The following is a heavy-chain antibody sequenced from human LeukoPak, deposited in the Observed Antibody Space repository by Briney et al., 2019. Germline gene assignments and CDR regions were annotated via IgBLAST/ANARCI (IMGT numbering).Heavy chain of an antibody. J-gene: IGHJ4*02. D-gene: IGHD6-19*01. Sequence: GESLQIACQGSGYSFTSYWISWVRQMPGKGLEWMGRIDPSDSYTTYSPSFQGHVTISADKSVSTAYLQWSGLKASDTAMYYCARHRSSGREEFDYWGQGTLVTVSS. CDR3: ARHRSSGREEFDY. V-gene: IGHV5-10-1*01. CDR2: IDPSDSYT. CDR1: GYSFTSYW.